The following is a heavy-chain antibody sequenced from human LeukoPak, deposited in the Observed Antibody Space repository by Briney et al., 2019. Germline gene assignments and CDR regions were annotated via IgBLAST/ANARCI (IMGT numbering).Heavy chain of an antibody. Sequence: SQTLSLTWTVSGGSISSGSYYWSWIRQPAGKGLEWIGRIYTSGSTNYNPSLKSRVTISVDTSKNQFSLKLSSVTAADTAVYYCARDLRRDGYNFYYYYGMDVWGQGTTVTVSS. CDR1: GGSISSGSYY. J-gene: IGHJ6*02. V-gene: IGHV4-61*02. D-gene: IGHD5-24*01. CDR2: IYTSGST. CDR3: ARDLRRDGYNFYYYYGMDV.